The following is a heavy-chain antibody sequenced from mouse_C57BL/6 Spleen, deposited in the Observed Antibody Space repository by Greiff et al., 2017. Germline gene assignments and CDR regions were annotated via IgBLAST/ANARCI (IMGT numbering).Heavy chain of an antibody. D-gene: IGHD2-4*01. V-gene: IGHV1-81*01. Sequence: QVQLQQSGAELARPGASVKLSCKASGYTFTSYGISWVKQRTGQGLEWIGEIYPRSGNTYYNEKFKGKATLTADKSSSTAYMELRSLTSEDSAVYFCARRYDCDAYAMDYWGQGTSVTVSS. CDR1: GYTFTSYG. CDR3: ARRYDCDAYAMDY. CDR2: IYPRSGNT. J-gene: IGHJ4*01.